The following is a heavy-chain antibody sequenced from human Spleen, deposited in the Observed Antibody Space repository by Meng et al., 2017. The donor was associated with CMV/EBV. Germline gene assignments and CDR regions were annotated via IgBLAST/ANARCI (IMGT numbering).Heavy chain of an antibody. Sequence: KASGYAFTFIYMHWLRQAPGHGLEWMEWVSPSTGGSRIAQKFQGRVTMSRDMSINTAYMEVTGLTSDDTAVYYCARDALQLRHNWFDPWGQGTLVTVSS. CDR3: ARDALQLRHNWFDP. CDR1: GYAFTFIY. CDR2: VSPSTGGS. J-gene: IGHJ5*02. D-gene: IGHD6-13*01. V-gene: IGHV1-2*02.